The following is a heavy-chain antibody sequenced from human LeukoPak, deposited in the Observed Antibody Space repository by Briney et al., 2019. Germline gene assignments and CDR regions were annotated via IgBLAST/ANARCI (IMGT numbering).Heavy chain of an antibody. D-gene: IGHD2/OR15-2a*01. V-gene: IGHV3-7*01. CDR1: GRSFSGYY. J-gene: IGHJ4*02. Sequence: ETLSLTCAVYGRSFSGYYCSWVRQSPGKGLEWVANINQDGSAKYYIGSVEGRFTISRDHPKQSVYLQMDSLITEDTAVYYCAKSLWPEEFWGQGTLVTVSS. CDR3: AKSLWPEEF. CDR2: INQDGSAK.